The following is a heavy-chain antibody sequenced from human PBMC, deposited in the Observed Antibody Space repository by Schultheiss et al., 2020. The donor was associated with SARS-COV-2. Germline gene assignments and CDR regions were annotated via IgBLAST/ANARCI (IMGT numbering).Heavy chain of an antibody. CDR3: ARDSSGYYSADY. V-gene: IGHV4-61*08. Sequence: SETLSLTCTVSGGSISSGGYYWSWIRQPPGKGLVWIGYIYYSGSTYYNPSLKSRVTISVDTSKNQFSLKLSAVTAADTAVYYCARDSSGYYSADYWGQGTVVTVSS. J-gene: IGHJ4*02. CDR2: IYYSGST. CDR1: GGSISSGGYY. D-gene: IGHD3-22*01.